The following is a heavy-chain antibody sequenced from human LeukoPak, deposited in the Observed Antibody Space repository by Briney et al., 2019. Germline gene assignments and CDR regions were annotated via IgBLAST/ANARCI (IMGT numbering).Heavy chain of an antibody. J-gene: IGHJ4*02. Sequence: SETLSLTCTVTGASMSDYYWSWIRQPPGKGLEWIGYIYYTGSTNYNPSLKSRVTMSVDTSKNQISLKLSSVTAADSAVYYCVRRVRYFGQNDYWGQGTLVTVSS. CDR2: IYYTGST. CDR1: GASMSDYY. D-gene: IGHD3-9*01. V-gene: IGHV4-59*08. CDR3: VRRVRYFGQNDY.